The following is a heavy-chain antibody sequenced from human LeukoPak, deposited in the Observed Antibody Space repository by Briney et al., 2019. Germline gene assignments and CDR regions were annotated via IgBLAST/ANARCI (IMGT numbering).Heavy chain of an antibody. V-gene: IGHV4-59*01. D-gene: IGHD3-22*01. Sequence: SETLSLTCTVSGGSINSYYWSWIRQPPGKGLEWIGYIYYSGSTNYNPSLKSRVTISVDTSKNQFSLKLSSVTAADTAVYYCARGYYYDSSGRFDYWGQGTLVTVSS. CDR2: IYYSGST. CDR3: ARGYYYDSSGRFDY. CDR1: GGSINSYY. J-gene: IGHJ4*02.